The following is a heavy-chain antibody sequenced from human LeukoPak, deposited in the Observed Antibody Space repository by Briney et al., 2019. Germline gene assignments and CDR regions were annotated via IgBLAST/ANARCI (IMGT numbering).Heavy chain of an antibody. Sequence: GGSLRLSCAASGFTFSSYSMNWVRQAPGKGLEWVSSISSSSSYIYYADSVKGRFTISRDNAKNSLYPQMNSLRAEDTAVYYCASCSGGSCYSGRIDYWGQGTLVTVSS. CDR1: GFTFSSYS. J-gene: IGHJ4*02. V-gene: IGHV3-21*01. CDR2: ISSSSSYI. D-gene: IGHD2-15*01. CDR3: ASCSGGSCYSGRIDY.